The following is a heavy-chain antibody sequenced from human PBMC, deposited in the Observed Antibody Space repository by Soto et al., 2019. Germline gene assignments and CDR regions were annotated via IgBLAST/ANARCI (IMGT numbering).Heavy chain of an antibody. CDR2: IYNSGTT. J-gene: IGHJ5*02. Sequence: QVQLQESGPGLVKPSETLSLTCTVSGGSITSGSYYWSWRHQHPGKGLESSGYIYNSGTTYYNPSLKSRVTISVDTSKNRSSLQLTSVPSVNTAVYYCAREPAPWALGTLVTVPS. CDR3: AREPAP. CDR1: GGSITSGSYY. V-gene: IGHV4-31*03.